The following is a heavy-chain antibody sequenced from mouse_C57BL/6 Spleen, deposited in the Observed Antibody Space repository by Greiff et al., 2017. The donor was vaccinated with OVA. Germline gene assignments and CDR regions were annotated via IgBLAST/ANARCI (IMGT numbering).Heavy chain of an antibody. V-gene: IGHV5-6*01. CDR1: GFTFSSYG. CDR3: ARQACGCERRRSWYFDV. D-gene: IGHD2-2*01. CDR2: ISSGGSYT. J-gene: IGHJ1*03. Sequence: EVQRVESGGDLVKPGGSLKLSCAASGFTFSSYGMSWVRQTPDKRLEWVATISSGGSYTYYPDSVKGRFTISRDNAKNTLYLQMSSLKSEDTAMDYSARQACGCERRRSWYFDVWGTGTTVTVSS.